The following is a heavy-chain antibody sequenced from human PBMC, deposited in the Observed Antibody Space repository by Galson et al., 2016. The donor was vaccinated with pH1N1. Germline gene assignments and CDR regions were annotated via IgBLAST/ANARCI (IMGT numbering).Heavy chain of an antibody. V-gene: IGHV3-30*04. D-gene: IGHD2/OR15-2a*01. CDR2: VSYYGKNK. J-gene: IGHJ6*02. Sequence: SLRLSCAASGFPFSSYAMHWVRQAPGKGLAWVAVVSYYGKNKYLADSVKGRFTISRDNSKNTVYLQMNSLGPDDTAVYYCARVFEEYFLYGMDVRGQGTTVTVSS. CDR1: GFPFSSYA. CDR3: ARVFEEYFLYGMDV.